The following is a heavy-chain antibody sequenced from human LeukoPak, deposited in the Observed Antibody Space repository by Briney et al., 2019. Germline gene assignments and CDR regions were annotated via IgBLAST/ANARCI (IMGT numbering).Heavy chain of an antibody. Sequence: RGESLKISCKGSGYSFTSYWIGWVRQMPGKGLEWMGIIYPGDSDTRCSPSFQGQVTISADKSISTAYLQWSSLKASDTAMYYCARPSYYYDSSGYYYSDYWGQGTLVTVSS. D-gene: IGHD3-22*01. CDR2: IYPGDSDT. V-gene: IGHV5-51*01. CDR3: ARPSYYYDSSGYYYSDY. J-gene: IGHJ4*02. CDR1: GYSFTSYW.